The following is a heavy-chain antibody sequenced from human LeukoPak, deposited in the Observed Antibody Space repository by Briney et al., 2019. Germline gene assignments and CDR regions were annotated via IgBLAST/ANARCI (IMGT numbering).Heavy chain of an antibody. CDR1: GFTFSSYT. CDR3: ARGPVGYCSSTSCYFSIGLDY. D-gene: IGHD2-2*01. Sequence: PGGSLRLSCAASGFTFSSYTMHWVRQAPGKGLDWVAVISYDGSNKYYADSVKGRFTISRDNFKNTLYLEMNSLRPEDTAVYYCARGPVGYCSSTSCYFSIGLDYWGQGTLVTVSS. J-gene: IGHJ4*02. CDR2: ISYDGSNK. V-gene: IGHV3-30*04.